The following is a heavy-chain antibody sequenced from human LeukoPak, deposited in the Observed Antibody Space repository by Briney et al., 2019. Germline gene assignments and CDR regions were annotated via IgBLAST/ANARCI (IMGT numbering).Heavy chain of an antibody. V-gene: IGHV3-30*02. CDR1: GFTFSNAW. D-gene: IGHD2-15*01. CDR3: AKDLSYSYDI. CDR2: IGHDGNYK. J-gene: IGHJ3*02. Sequence: GGSLRLSCAASGFTFSNAWMSWVRQAPGKGPEWLAFIGHDGNYKHYGDSVRGRFTISRDNSKNTVYLEMDSLRADDTALYRCAKDLSYSYDIWGQGTKVTVSS.